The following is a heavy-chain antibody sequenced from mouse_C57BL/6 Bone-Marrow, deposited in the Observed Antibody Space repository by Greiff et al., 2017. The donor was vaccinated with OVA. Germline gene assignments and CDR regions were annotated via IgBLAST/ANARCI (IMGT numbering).Heavy chain of an antibody. J-gene: IGHJ2*01. D-gene: IGHD2-2*01. Sequence: EVQLQQSGAELVRPGASVKLSCTASGFNIKDDYMHWVKQRPEQGLEWIGWIDPENGDTEYASKFQGKATITADTSSNTAYLQLSSLTSEDTAVYYCTTLGYDAYFDYWGQGTTLTVSS. CDR3: TTLGYDAYFDY. CDR2: IDPENGDT. V-gene: IGHV14-4*01. CDR1: GFNIKDDY.